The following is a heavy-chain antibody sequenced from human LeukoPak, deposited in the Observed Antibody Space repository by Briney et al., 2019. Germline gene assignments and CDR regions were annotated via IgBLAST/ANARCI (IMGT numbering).Heavy chain of an antibody. CDR3: ARGHYDVLAASYKWTPDY. D-gene: IGHD3-9*01. CDR2: ITSVGDYI. CDR1: GFTFNTFN. J-gene: IGHJ4*02. Sequence: GGSLRLSCAASGFTFNTFNMNWVRQAPGKWLEWVSSITSVGDYIYYADSVKGRFTTSRDTAKNSLPLQLNSLRVEDTAAYYCARGHYDVLAASYKWTPDYWGQGTLVTVSS. V-gene: IGHV3-21*01.